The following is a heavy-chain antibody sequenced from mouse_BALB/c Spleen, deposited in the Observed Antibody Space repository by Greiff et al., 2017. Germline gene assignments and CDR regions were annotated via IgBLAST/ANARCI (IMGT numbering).Heavy chain of an antibody. CDR1: GYSITSGYY. Sequence: VQLKQSGPGLVKPSQSLSLTCSVTGYSITSGYYWNWIRQFPGNKLEWMGYISYDGSNNYNPSLKNRISITRDTSKNQFFLKLNSVTTEDTATYYCARDGSSPYYAMDYWGQGTSVTVSS. J-gene: IGHJ4*01. CDR3: ARDGSSPYYAMDY. V-gene: IGHV3-6*02. CDR2: ISYDGSN. D-gene: IGHD1-1*01.